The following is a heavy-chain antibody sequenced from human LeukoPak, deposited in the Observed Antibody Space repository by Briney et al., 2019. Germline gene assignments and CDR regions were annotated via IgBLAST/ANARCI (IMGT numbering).Heavy chain of an antibody. CDR1: GYNFTSYW. J-gene: IGHJ4*02. Sequence: PGESLKISCKGSGYNFTSYWIGWVRQMPGKGLEWMGIIYPSDSDTRYSPSFQGQVTISADKSISTAYLQWSSLKASDTAMYYCARSIYSYGYYFDYWGQGTLVTVSS. CDR3: ARSIYSYGYYFDY. CDR2: IYPSDSDT. D-gene: IGHD5-18*01. V-gene: IGHV5-51*01.